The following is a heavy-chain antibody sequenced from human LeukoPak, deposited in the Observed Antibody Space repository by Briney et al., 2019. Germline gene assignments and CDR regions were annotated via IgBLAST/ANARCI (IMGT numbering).Heavy chain of an antibody. CDR2: IWYDGSNK. J-gene: IGHJ6*02. CDR1: GFTFSSYG. Sequence: GGSLRLCCAASGFTFSSYGMHWVRQAAGKGLEWVAVIWYDGSNKYYADSVKGRFTISRDNSKNTLYLQMNSLRAEDTAVYYCARERTYYYYGMDVWGQGTTVTVSS. CDR3: ARERTYYYYGMDV. V-gene: IGHV3-33*01.